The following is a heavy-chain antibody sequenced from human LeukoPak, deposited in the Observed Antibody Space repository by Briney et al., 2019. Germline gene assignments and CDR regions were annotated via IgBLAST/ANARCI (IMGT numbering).Heavy chain of an antibody. D-gene: IGHD2-21*01. J-gene: IGHJ4*02. CDR1: GFTFNRYG. CDR2: ISSTSTSM. V-gene: IGHV3-48*02. Sequence: SGGSLRLSCAASGFTFNRYGMHWVRQAPGKGLEWLSYISSTSTSMNYADSVRGRFAISRDNAKNSLYLQMNSLRDEDTAVYYCARVWQDNSGVDYWGQGTLVTVSS. CDR3: ARVWQDNSGVDY.